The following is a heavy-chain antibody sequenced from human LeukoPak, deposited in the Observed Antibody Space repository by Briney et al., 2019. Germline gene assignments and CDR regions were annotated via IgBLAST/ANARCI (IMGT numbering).Heavy chain of an antibody. CDR2: INPNGGGT. V-gene: IGHV1-2*02. J-gene: IGHJ4*02. CDR3: TRDGGQHLGVLNY. D-gene: IGHD2-2*01. Sequence: ASVKVSCKTSGYTFTGYYIHWVRQAPGQGLEWMGWINPNGGGTNYPQKFQGRVTMTRDTSISTAYMELTRPRSDDTAVYYCTRDGGQHLGVLNYWGQGTQVIVSS. CDR1: GYTFTGYY.